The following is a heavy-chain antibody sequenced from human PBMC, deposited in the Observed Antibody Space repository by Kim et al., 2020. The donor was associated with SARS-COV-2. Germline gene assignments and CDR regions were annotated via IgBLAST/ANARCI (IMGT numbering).Heavy chain of an antibody. CDR3: ARGRWLAP. V-gene: IGHV3-48*03. CDR2: GSII. Sequence: GSIIYYADSVKGRFTISRDNAKNSLYLQMNSLRGEDTAVYYCARGRWLAPWGQGTLVTVSS. D-gene: IGHD6-19*01. J-gene: IGHJ4*02.